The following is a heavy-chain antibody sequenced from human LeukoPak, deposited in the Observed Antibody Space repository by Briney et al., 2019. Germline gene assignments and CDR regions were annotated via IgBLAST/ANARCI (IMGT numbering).Heavy chain of an antibody. CDR1: GGSISGYY. Sequence: PSETLSLTCSVPGGSISGYYWGWIRQPPGKGLEWIGSIYYSGSTYYNPSLKSRVAISVDTSKNQFSLKLSSVTAADTAVYYCARHGSSWYYFDYWGQGTLVTVSS. V-gene: IGHV4-39*01. CDR2: IYYSGST. D-gene: IGHD6-19*01. CDR3: ARHGSSWYYFDY. J-gene: IGHJ4*02.